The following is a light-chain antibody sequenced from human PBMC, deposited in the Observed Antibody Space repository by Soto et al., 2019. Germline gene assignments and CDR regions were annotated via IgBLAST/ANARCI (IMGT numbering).Light chain of an antibody. CDR2: KAS. CDR1: QSISPC. Sequence: DIQMTQSPSSLSASVGDRVTITCRASQSISPCLAWYRQKPGKAPELLVYKASTLQSGVPSTFSGSGSGTDFALNIDGLQADEFATYFWYQYHSYPYTFGQATRLEIK. V-gene: IGKV1-5*03. J-gene: IGKJ2*01. CDR3: YQYHSYPYT.